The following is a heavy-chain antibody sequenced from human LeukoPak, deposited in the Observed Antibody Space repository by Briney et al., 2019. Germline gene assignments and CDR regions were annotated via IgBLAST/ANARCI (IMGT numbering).Heavy chain of an antibody. CDR3: ARTPATTWTNHFDY. J-gene: IGHJ4*02. D-gene: IGHD4-17*01. V-gene: IGHV4-59*01. CDR1: GGSISTYY. CDR2: MYYSGST. Sequence: SETLSLTCTVSGGSISTYYWNWIRQSPGKGLEWIGYMYYSGSTNYNPSPKSRVTISVDTSKNESSLKLSSVTAADTAVYYCARTPATTWTNHFDYWGQGTLVTVSS.